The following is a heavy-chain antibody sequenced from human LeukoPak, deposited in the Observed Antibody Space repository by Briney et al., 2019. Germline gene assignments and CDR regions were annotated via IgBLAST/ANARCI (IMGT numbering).Heavy chain of an antibody. V-gene: IGHV3-53*01. CDR3: ASSRTAASSNWFDP. J-gene: IGHJ5*02. CDR1: GLTVSSNY. Sequence: SGGSLRLSCAASGLTVSSNYMTWVRQAPGKGLEWGSIIHTNGNTYYADSVEGRFTISRDNSKNTLYLQMNSLRTEDTAVYYCASSRTAASSNWFDPWGQGTLVTVSS. D-gene: IGHD6-13*01. CDR2: IHTNGNT.